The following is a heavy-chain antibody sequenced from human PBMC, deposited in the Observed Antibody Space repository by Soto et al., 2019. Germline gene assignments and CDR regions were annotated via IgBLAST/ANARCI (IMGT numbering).Heavy chain of an antibody. Sequence: EVQLVESGGGLVQPGGSLRLSCAASGFTFGNYWMYWVRQAPGKGLEWASRIHSDGRITTYADSVKGRFTISRDVAKNTLYLQMDSLRAEDTAIYYCARGRGSFYLDFWGQGALVTVSS. V-gene: IGHV3-74*01. CDR2: IHSDGRIT. D-gene: IGHD1-26*01. CDR1: GFTFGNYW. CDR3: ARGRGSFYLDF. J-gene: IGHJ4*02.